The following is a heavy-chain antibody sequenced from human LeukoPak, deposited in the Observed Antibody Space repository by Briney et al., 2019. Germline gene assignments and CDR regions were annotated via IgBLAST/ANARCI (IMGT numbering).Heavy chain of an antibody. D-gene: IGHD4-17*01. V-gene: IGHV4-39*07. CDR2: IYYSGST. CDR1: GGSISSSSYY. Sequence: PSETLSLTCTVSGGSISSSSYYWGWIRQPPGKGLEWIGSIYYSGSTYYNPSLKSRVTISVDTSKNQFSLNLNSMTAADTAVYYCAKGGYTTGGYWYLDLWGRGTLVTVSS. J-gene: IGHJ2*01. CDR3: AKGGYTTGGYWYLDL.